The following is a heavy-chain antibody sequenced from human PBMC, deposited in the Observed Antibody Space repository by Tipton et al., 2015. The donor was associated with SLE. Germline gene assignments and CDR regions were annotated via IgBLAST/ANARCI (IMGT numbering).Heavy chain of an antibody. CDR2: INHSGRT. J-gene: IGHJ4*02. Sequence: LRLSCAASGFTFSSYGMHWVRQAPGKGLEWIGEINHSGRTNYNPSLKSRVTISVDTSKNQFSLKLSSVTAADTAVYYCAREGGTAVAGPYFDYWGQGTLVTVSS. V-gene: IGHV4-34*01. D-gene: IGHD6-19*01. CDR1: GFTFSSYG. CDR3: AREGGTAVAGPYFDY.